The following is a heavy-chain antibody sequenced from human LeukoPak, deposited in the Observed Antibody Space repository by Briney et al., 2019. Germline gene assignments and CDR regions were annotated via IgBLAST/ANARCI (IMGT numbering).Heavy chain of an antibody. Sequence: GGSLRLSCAASGFTFSSYAMSWVRQAPGKGLEWVLAISGSGGSTYYADSVKGRFTISRDNSKNTLYLQMSSLRAEDTAVYYCANPYGDYDFDYWGQGTLVTVSS. D-gene: IGHD4-17*01. V-gene: IGHV3-23*01. CDR3: ANPYGDYDFDY. J-gene: IGHJ4*02. CDR1: GFTFSSYA. CDR2: ISGSGGST.